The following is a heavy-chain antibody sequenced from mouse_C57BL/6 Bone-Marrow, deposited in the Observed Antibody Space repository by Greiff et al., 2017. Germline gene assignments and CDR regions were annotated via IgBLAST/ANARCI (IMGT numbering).Heavy chain of an antibody. CDR2: INPYNGGT. CDR3: ARYPGFAY. V-gene: IGHV1-19*01. Sequence: DVHLVESGPVLVKPGASVKMSCKASGYTFTDYYMNWVKQSHGKSLEWIGVINPYNGGTSYNQKFKGKATLTVDKSSSTAYMELNSLTSEDSAVYYCARYPGFAYWGQGTLVTVSA. CDR1: GYTFTDYY. J-gene: IGHJ3*01.